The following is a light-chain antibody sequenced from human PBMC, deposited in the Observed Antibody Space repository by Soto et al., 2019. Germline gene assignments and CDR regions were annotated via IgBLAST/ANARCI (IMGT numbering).Light chain of an antibody. Sequence: EIVMTQSPATLSVSPGERATLSCRASQSVSRNYLAWYQQKPGQAPRLLIYGASNRATGIPDRFSGSGSGTDFTLTITRLEPEDFAVYSCQQYGRSPFTFGPGTKVDIK. CDR2: GAS. CDR1: QSVSRNY. CDR3: QQYGRSPFT. J-gene: IGKJ3*01. V-gene: IGKV3-20*01.